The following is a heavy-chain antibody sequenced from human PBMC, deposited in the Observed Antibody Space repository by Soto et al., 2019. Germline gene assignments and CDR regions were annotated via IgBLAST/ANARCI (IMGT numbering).Heavy chain of an antibody. V-gene: IGHV4-34*01. Sequence: SETLSLTCAVYGGSFSGYYWSWIRQPPGKGLEWIGEINHSGSTNHNPSLKSRVTISVDTSKNQFSLKLSSVTAADTAVYYCARSTLNHIVVVVAARLGGFDYWGQGTLVTVSS. D-gene: IGHD2-15*01. CDR2: INHSGST. J-gene: IGHJ4*02. CDR1: GGSFSGYY. CDR3: ARSTLNHIVVVVAARLGGFDY.